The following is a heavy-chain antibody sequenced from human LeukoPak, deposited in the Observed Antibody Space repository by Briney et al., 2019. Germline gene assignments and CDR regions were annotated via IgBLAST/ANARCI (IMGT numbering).Heavy chain of an antibody. CDR1: GGTFSSYA. CDR2: IIPIFGTA. J-gene: IGHJ4*02. CDR3: ARTPYGVYPTFDY. D-gene: IGHD4-17*01. V-gene: IGHV1-69*13. Sequence: SVKVSCKASGGTFSSYAISWVRQAPGQGLEWMGGIIPIFGTANYAQKFQGRVTITADESTRTAYMELSSLKASDTAMYYCARTPYGVYPTFDYWGQGTLVTVSS.